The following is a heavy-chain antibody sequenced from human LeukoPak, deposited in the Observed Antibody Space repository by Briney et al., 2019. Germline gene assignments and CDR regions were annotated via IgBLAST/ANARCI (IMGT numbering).Heavy chain of an antibody. Sequence: SETLSLTCTVSRGSISSSSFYWGWIRQPPGKGLEWIGSMYYSGSTYYNPSLKSRVTISVDTSKNQFSLKLSSVTAADTAVYYCARHAGEFDYWGQGTLVTVSS. V-gene: IGHV4-39*01. CDR1: RGSISSSSFY. CDR2: MYYSGST. J-gene: IGHJ4*02. CDR3: ARHAGEFDY. D-gene: IGHD1-26*01.